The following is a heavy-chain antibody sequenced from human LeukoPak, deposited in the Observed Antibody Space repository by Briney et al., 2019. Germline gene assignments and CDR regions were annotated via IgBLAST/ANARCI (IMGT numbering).Heavy chain of an antibody. J-gene: IGHJ4*02. CDR3: GRVRCSGGTCYTYSSCWAFEF. Sequence: PGGSLRLSCAASGFTFSSYSMNWVRQAPGKGLGWVSSISSGSNNIYYADSVKGRFAISRDNAKNSLYLQMDSLRADDTAVYYCGRVRCSGGTCYTYSSCWAFEFWGQGSLVIVSS. CDR1: GFTFSSYS. D-gene: IGHD2-15*01. CDR2: ISSGSNNI. V-gene: IGHV3-21*01.